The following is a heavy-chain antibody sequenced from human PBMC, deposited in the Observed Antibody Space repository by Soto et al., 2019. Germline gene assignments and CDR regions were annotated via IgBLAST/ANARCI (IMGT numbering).Heavy chain of an antibody. CDR3: AAERSAPRRWLQLGYYYYGMDV. D-gene: IGHD5-12*01. CDR2: IVVGSGNT. CDR1: GFTFTSSA. V-gene: IGHV1-58*02. J-gene: IGHJ6*02. Sequence: ASVKVSCKASGFTFTSSAMQWVRQARGQRLEWIGWIVVGSGNTNYAQKFQERVTITRDMSTSTAYMELSSLRSEDTAVYYCAAERSAPRRWLQLGYYYYGMDVWGQGTTVTVSS.